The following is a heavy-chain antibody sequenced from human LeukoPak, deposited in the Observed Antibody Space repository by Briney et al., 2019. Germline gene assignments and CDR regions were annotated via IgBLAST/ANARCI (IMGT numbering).Heavy chain of an antibody. J-gene: IGHJ4*02. CDR1: GGSISSDSYY. D-gene: IGHD3-10*01. Sequence: SETLSLTCTVSGGSISSDSYYWGWIRRPPGRGLELIGTVFYSGTTYYNPSLRSRLTISVDTSKNQFSLRLTSVTAADMTVYYCARLAAIRGVVFIDYWGQGALVTVSS. CDR3: ARLAAIRGVVFIDY. CDR2: VFYSGTT. V-gene: IGHV4-39*01.